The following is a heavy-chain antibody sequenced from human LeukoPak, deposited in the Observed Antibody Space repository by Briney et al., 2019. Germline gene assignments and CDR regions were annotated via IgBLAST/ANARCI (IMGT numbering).Heavy chain of an antibody. D-gene: IGHD3-10*01. J-gene: IGHJ4*02. V-gene: IGHV3-23*01. CDR3: AKGHYYGSGSLDY. Sequence: GGSLRLSCAASGFTFSDYYMSWIRQAPGKGLEWVSAIGGRDGSTYYADSVKGRFTISRDNSKNTLYVQMNSLRAEDTAVYYCAKGHYYGSGSLDYWGQGTLVTVSS. CDR2: IGGRDGST. CDR1: GFTFSDYY.